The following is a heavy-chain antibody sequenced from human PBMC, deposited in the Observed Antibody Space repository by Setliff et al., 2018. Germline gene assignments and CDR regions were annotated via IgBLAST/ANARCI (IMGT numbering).Heavy chain of an antibody. J-gene: IGHJ6*03. D-gene: IGHD3-22*01. CDR3: ARVVESSGYYHYYYYMDV. V-gene: IGHV4-59*01. Sequence: SETLSLTCTVSGGSISSYYWSWIRQPAGKGLEWIGHIYYSGSTNYNPSLKSRVTISVDTSKNQFSLKLSSVTAADTAVYYCARVVESSGYYHYYYYMDVWGKGTTVTVPS. CDR2: IYYSGST. CDR1: GGSISSYY.